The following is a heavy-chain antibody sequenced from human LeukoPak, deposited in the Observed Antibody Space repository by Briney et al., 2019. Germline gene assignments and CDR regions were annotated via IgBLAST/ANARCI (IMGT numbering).Heavy chain of an antibody. D-gene: IGHD3-9*01. CDR3: ARHYDILTGYYGSDAFDI. CDR1: GGTFSRYA. V-gene: IGHV1-69*05. J-gene: IGHJ3*02. Sequence: ASVKVSCKASGGTFSRYAISWVRQAPGQGLEWMGGIIPIFGTANYAQKFQGRVTITTDESTSTAYMELSSLRSEDTAAYYCARHYDILTGYYGSDAFDIWGQGTMVTVSS. CDR2: IIPIFGTA.